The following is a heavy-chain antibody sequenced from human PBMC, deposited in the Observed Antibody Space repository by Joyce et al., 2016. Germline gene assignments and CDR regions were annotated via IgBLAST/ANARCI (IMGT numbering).Heavy chain of an antibody. V-gene: IGHV4-30-2*01. CDR1: GDSFTTGGYA. CDR2: IYHSGNT. CDR3: ARAPRGPGYFDS. D-gene: IGHD3-10*01. J-gene: IGHJ4*02. Sequence: QLLLQESGPGLVKTSQTLSLTCAVSGDSFTTGGYAWNWIRQPPGKGLEWIEDIYHSGNTHFTPSLQSRVTISLDRSKSQFSLKLSSVTAADTAVYYCARAPRGPGYFDSWGQGTLVTVSS.